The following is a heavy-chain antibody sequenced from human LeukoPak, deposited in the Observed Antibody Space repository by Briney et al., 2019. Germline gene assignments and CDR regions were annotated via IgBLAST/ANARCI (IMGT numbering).Heavy chain of an antibody. V-gene: IGHV1-69*05. CDR1: GGTFSSYA. J-gene: IGHJ6*03. CDR3: ARVTMVRGVIITTDYYYYYMDV. CDR2: IIPIFGTA. D-gene: IGHD3-10*01. Sequence: SVKVSCKASGGTFSSYAISWVRQAPGQGLEWMGGIIPIFGTANYAQKFQGRVTITTDESTSTAYMELSSLRSEDTAVYYCARVTMVRGVIITTDYYYYYMDVWGKGTTVAVSS.